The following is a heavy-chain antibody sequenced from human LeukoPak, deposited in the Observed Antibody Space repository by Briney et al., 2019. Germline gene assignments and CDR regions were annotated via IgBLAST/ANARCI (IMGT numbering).Heavy chain of an antibody. J-gene: IGHJ4*02. CDR1: GFTFSSYW. V-gene: IGHV3-23*01. D-gene: IGHD6-13*01. Sequence: GGSLRLSCAASGFTFSSYWMSWVRQAPGKGLEWVSGISSTGGSTYYADSVKGRFTISRDNSKNTLYVQMNSLRAEDTAVYYCAKEGGAAAAFDYWGQGILVTVSS. CDR3: AKEGGAAAAFDY. CDR2: ISSTGGST.